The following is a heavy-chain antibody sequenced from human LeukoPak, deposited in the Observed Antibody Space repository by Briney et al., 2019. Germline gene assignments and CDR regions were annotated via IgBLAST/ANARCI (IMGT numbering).Heavy chain of an antibody. CDR1: GFTFSSYW. Sequence: GGSLRLSCAASGFTFSSYWMSWVRQAPGKGLEWVANIKQDGSEKYYVDFVKGRFTISRDNAKNSLYLQMNSLRAEDTAVYYCAREGCSGGSCQNYYYYGMDVWGQGTTVTVSS. J-gene: IGHJ6*02. V-gene: IGHV3-7*01. D-gene: IGHD2-15*01. CDR3: AREGCSGGSCQNYYYYGMDV. CDR2: IKQDGSEK.